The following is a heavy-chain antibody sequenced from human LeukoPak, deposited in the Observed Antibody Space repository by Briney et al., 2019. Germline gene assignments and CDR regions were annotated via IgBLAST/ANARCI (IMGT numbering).Heavy chain of an antibody. CDR1: GGTFTSFA. D-gene: IGHD6-13*01. Sequence: GASVKVSCKASGGTFTSFAISWVRQAPGQGLEWMGGFDPEDGETIYAQKFQGRVTMTEDTSTDTAYMELSSLRSEDTSVYYCATVVGSSWYNWFDPWGQGTLVTVSS. CDR3: ATVVGSSWYNWFDP. CDR2: FDPEDGET. J-gene: IGHJ5*02. V-gene: IGHV1-24*01.